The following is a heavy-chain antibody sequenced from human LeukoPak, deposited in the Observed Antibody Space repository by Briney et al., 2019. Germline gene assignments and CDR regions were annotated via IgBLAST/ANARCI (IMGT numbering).Heavy chain of an antibody. CDR3: ARKSYRKTDY. Sequence: AGSLRLSCAASGFSFTSSWMSWVRLPPGKGLEWVANIKQDGSEEYYVASVKGRFTISRDNPKNSLYLQMSSLRPEDPAVYYWARKSYRKTDYWGRGTLVTVSS. V-gene: IGHV3-7*04. D-gene: IGHD5-18*01. CDR1: GFSFTSSW. J-gene: IGHJ4*02. CDR2: IKQDGSEE.